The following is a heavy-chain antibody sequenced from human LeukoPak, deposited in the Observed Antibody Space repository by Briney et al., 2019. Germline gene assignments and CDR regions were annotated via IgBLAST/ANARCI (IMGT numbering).Heavy chain of an antibody. CDR3: ARCNGDYAWFDP. CDR1: GYSFTTYW. J-gene: IGHJ5*02. D-gene: IGHD4-17*01. V-gene: IGHV5-51*01. Sequence: GESLKISCKASGYSFTTYWIAWVRQMPGKGLEWIGVIYPGDSDTRYSPSFQGQVTISADKSITTAYLQWSSLKASDTAMYYCARCNGDYAWFDPWGQGTLVTVSS. CDR2: IYPGDSDT.